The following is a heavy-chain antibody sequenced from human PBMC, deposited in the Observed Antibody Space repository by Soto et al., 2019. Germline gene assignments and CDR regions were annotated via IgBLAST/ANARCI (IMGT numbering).Heavy chain of an antibody. V-gene: IGHV3-23*01. D-gene: IGHD6-6*01. J-gene: IGHJ4*02. CDR2: ISGSGEST. Sequence: EVQLLESGGGLVQPGGSLSLSCAASGFAFSSYAMSWVRQAPGKGLEWVSTISGSGESTYYADAVKGRFTISRDNSKNTLYLQMNRLRDEDTAVYYCAKDQGRIAARSFYYWGQGNLVTVSS. CDR3: AKDQGRIAARSFYY. CDR1: GFAFSSYA.